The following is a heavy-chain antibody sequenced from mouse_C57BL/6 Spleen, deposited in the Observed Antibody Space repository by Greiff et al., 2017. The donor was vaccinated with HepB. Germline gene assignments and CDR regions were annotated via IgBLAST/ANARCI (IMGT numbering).Heavy chain of an antibody. J-gene: IGHJ2*01. Sequence: VQLKQSGAELVRPGASVKLSCKASGYTFTDYYINWVKQRPGQGLEWIARIYPGSGNTYYNEKFKGKATLTAETSSSTAYMQLSSLTSEDSAVYFCARDYGSFYFDYWGQGTTLTVSS. V-gene: IGHV1-76*01. D-gene: IGHD1-1*01. CDR2: IYPGSGNT. CDR3: ARDYGSFYFDY. CDR1: GYTFTDYY.